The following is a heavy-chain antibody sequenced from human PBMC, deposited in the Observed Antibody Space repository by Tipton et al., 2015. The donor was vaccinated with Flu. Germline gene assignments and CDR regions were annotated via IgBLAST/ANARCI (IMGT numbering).Heavy chain of an antibody. CDR2: IYYSGTT. CDR1: GGSISSNNYY. D-gene: IGHD5-18*01. CDR3: ARDWGSCDTAKCSDALDI. J-gene: IGHJ3*02. V-gene: IGHV4-31*03. Sequence: TLSLTCTVSGGSISSNNYYWNWIRQQPGKGPEWIGYIYYSGTTYYSPSLKSRVTLSVDTSKDLFSLNLSSVTAADTAVYYCARDWGSCDTAKCSDALDIWGQGTMVTVSS.